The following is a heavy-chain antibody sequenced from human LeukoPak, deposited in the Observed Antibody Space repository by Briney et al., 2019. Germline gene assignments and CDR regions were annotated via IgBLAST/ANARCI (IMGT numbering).Heavy chain of an antibody. V-gene: IGHV3-23*01. Sequence: GGSLRLSCAASGFSFRSHGMNWVRQAPGKGLEWVSGISPRGDITYYKDSVRGRFTISRDNFKNTVSLQLNSLRAEDTAMYYCVKDHCSSTGCYEFDYWGQGTLVTVSS. CDR1: GFSFRSHG. J-gene: IGHJ4*02. CDR3: VKDHCSSTGCYEFDY. CDR2: ISPRGDIT. D-gene: IGHD2-2*01.